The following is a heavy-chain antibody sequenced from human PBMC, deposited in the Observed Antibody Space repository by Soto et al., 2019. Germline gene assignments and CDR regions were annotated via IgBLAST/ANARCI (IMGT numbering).Heavy chain of an antibody. CDR1: GFSLSDYA. V-gene: IGHV3-48*02. Sequence: GGSLRLSCVASGFSLSDYAVNWVLQAPGKGLEWVSFISSDSRTIYYADSVEGRFTASRDNARNSVSLQMDSLRDEDAAVYYCARIKLVEWFFINVDVYDMDVWGQGTPVTVSS. CDR3: ARIKLVEWFFINVDVYDMDV. CDR2: ISSDSRTI. D-gene: IGHD3-3*01. J-gene: IGHJ6*02.